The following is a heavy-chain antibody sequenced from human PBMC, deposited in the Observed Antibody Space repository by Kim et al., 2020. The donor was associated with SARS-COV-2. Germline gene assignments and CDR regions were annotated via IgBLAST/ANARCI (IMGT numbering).Heavy chain of an antibody. Sequence: KVQGRVTITADKSTSTADMELSSLRSEDTAVYYCANPGIAAAGTLYFDYWGQGTLVTVSS. D-gene: IGHD6-13*01. V-gene: IGHV1-69*02. J-gene: IGHJ4*02. CDR3: ANPGIAAAGTLYFDY.